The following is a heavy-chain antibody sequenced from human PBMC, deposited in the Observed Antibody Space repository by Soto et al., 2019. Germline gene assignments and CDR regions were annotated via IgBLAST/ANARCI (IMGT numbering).Heavy chain of an antibody. CDR3: ARSLRGYSGYSGY. V-gene: IGHV3-11*05. J-gene: IGHJ4*02. D-gene: IGHD5-12*01. Sequence: QVQLVESGGGLVKPGGCLRLSCAASGFTFSDYYMSWIRQAPGKGLEWVSYISSSGSDTNYADSVEGRFTVSRDNAKNSLYLQMNSLRAEDTAVYYCARSLRGYSGYSGYWGQGTLVTVSS. CDR2: ISSSGSDT. CDR1: GFTFSDYY.